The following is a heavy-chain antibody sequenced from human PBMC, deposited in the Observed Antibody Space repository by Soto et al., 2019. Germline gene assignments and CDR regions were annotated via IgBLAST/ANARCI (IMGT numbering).Heavy chain of an antibody. V-gene: IGHV3-11*01. CDR2: ISSSGSTI. J-gene: IGHJ5*02. CDR1: GFTFSDYY. Sequence: GGSLRLSCAASGFTFSDYYMSWIRQAPGKGLEWVSYISSSGSTIYYADSVKGRFTISRDNAKNSLYLQMNSLRAEDTAVYYCVYTIHEYLAPFDPWGQGTLVTVSS. CDR3: VYTIHEYLAPFDP. D-gene: IGHD3-10*01.